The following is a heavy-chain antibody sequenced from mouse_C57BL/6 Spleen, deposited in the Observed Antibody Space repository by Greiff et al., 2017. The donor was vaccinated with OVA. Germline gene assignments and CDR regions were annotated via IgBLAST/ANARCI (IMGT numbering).Heavy chain of an antibody. CDR1: GFTFSSYA. J-gene: IGHJ4*01. D-gene: IGHD1-1*01. V-gene: IGHV5-9-1*02. CDR3: TRASTEDAMDY. Sequence: EVMLVESGEGLVKPGGSLKLSCAASGFTFSSYAMSWVRQTPEKRLEWVAYISSGGDYIYYADTVKGRFTISRDNARNTLYLQMSSLKSEDTAMYYCTRASTEDAMDYWGQGTSVTVSS. CDR2: ISSGGDYI.